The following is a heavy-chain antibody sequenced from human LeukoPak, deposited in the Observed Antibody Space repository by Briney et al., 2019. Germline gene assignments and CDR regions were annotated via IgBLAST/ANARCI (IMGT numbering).Heavy chain of an antibody. J-gene: IGHJ4*02. CDR2: ISGSGGST. Sequence: GASLRLSCAASGFTFSSYAMSWVRQAPGKGLEWVSAISGSGGSTYYADSVRGRFTISRDNSKNTLYLQMNSLRAEDTAVYYCAKDRQWLVPSYFDYWGQGTLVTVSS. CDR1: GFTFSSYA. V-gene: IGHV3-23*01. D-gene: IGHD6-19*01. CDR3: AKDRQWLVPSYFDY.